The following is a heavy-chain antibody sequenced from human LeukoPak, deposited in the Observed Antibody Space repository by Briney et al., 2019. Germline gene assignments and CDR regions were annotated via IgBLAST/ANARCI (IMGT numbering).Heavy chain of an antibody. CDR2: ISSSSIII. J-gene: IGHJ5*02. D-gene: IGHD5-18*01. CDR3: ARDTAMAINWFDP. V-gene: IGHV3-48*04. CDR1: GFTFSSYS. Sequence: PGGSLRLSCAASGFTFSSYSLNWVRQAPGKGLAWVAYISSSSIIIYYADSVKGRFTISRDNAKNSLYLQMDSLRAEDTAVYYCARDTAMAINWFDPWGQGTLVTVSS.